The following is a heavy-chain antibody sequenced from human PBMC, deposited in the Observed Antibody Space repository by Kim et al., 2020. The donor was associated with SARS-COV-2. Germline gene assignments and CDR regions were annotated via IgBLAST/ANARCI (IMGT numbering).Heavy chain of an antibody. D-gene: IGHD2-21*02. V-gene: IGHV4-30-2*05. J-gene: IGHJ4*02. Sequence: TPPLNSRVTISIDTAKNQFSLKRSSVTAAHTAVYYCARGPPIGGGDCYSHWGQGTLVTVSS. CDR3: ARGPPIGGGDCYSH.